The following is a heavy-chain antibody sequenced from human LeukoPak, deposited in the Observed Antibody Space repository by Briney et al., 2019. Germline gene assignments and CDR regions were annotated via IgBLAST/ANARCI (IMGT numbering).Heavy chain of an antibody. CDR2: INTYNGNT. J-gene: IGHJ6*03. D-gene: IGHD3-22*01. CDR1: GYTFTSYD. V-gene: IGHV1-18*01. Sequence: ASVKVSCKASGYTFTSYDINWVRQATGQGLEWMGWINTYNGNTNYAQKFQGRVTMTTDKSTSTAYMELRSLRSDDTAVYYCARDALVVISRYYFMDVWGEGTTITIAS. CDR3: ARDALVVISRYYFMDV.